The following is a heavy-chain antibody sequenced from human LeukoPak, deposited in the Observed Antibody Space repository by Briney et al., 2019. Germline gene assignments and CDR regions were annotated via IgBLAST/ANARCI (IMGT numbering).Heavy chain of an antibody. CDR3: ARAARPAGVGHDY. J-gene: IGHJ4*02. CDR2: IYYSGST. V-gene: IGHV4-30-4*01. D-gene: IGHD6-6*01. CDR1: GGSIGSGDYY. Sequence: SQTLSLTCTVSGGSIGSGDYYWSWIRQPPGTGLEWIGCIYYSGSTYYDPSLKSRVTISVDTSKNQFSLKLSSVTAADTAVYYCARAARPAGVGHDYWGQGTLVTVSS.